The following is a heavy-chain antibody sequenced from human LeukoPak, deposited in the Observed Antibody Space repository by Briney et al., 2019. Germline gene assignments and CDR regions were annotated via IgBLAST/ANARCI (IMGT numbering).Heavy chain of an antibody. V-gene: IGHV3-30*18. D-gene: IGHD3-22*01. J-gene: IGHJ6*02. CDR2: ISYDGSNK. CDR1: GFTFSNAW. CDR3: AKDPHYDSSVIGGIYYYYGMDV. Sequence: PGGSLRLSCAASGFTFSNAWMSRVRQAPGKGLEWVAVISYDGSNKYYADSVKGRFTISRDNSKNTLYLQMNSLRAEDTAVYYCAKDPHYDSSVIGGIYYYYGMDVWGQGTTVTVSS.